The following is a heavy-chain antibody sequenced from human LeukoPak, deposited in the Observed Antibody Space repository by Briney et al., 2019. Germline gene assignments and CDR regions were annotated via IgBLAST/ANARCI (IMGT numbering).Heavy chain of an antibody. V-gene: IGHV3-74*01. D-gene: IGHD2-8*01. CDR1: GFTSSGYA. CDR2: INSNGRST. Sequence: GGSLRLSCAASGFTSSGYAMGWVRQAPGKGLVWVSRINSNGRSTSYADSVKGRFTISRDNAKNTLYLEMNNLRAEDTAVYYCTRDVWGDRDNYFDCWGQGTLVTVSS. CDR3: TRDVWGDRDNYFDC. J-gene: IGHJ4*02.